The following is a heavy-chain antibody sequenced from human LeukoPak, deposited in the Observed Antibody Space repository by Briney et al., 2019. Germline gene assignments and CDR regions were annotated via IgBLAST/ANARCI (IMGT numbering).Heavy chain of an antibody. CDR3: TRGRDTTGYFVY. J-gene: IGHJ4*02. Sequence: ASVKVSCTASGYTFTNYTINWERLAPGQGLEWMGWIDANTGNPTYAQGFAGRFVFSLDTSVTTTYLQISSLKAEDTAVYYCTRGRDTTGYFVYWGQGTLVTVSS. V-gene: IGHV7-4-1*02. CDR1: GYTFTNYT. CDR2: IDANTGNP. D-gene: IGHD1-26*01.